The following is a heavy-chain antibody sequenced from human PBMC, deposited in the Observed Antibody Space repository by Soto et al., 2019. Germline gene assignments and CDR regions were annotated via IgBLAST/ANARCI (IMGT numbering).Heavy chain of an antibody. CDR1: GGSFSGYY. CDR2: INHSGST. Sequence: PSETLSLTCAVYGGSFSGYYWSWIRQPPGKGLEWIGEINHSGSTNYNPSLKSRVTISVDTSKNQFSLKLSSVTAADTAVYYCARGVPYYYGSGSYYILNWFDPGGQGTLVTVSS. D-gene: IGHD3-10*01. CDR3: ARGVPYYYGSGSYYILNWFDP. V-gene: IGHV4-34*01. J-gene: IGHJ5*02.